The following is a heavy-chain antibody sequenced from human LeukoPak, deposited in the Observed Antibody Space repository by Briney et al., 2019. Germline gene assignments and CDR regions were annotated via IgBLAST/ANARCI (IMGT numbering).Heavy chain of an antibody. D-gene: IGHD2-2*01. CDR3: AKWGSTRALKDIDY. CDR2: IRYDGSNK. CDR1: GFTFSSYG. Sequence: PGGSLRLSCAASGFTFSSYGMQWVRQAPGKGLEWVAFIRYDGSNKYYADSVKGRFTISRDNSKNTLYLQMNSLRAEDTAVYYCAKWGSTRALKDIDYWGQGTLVTVSS. V-gene: IGHV3-30*02. J-gene: IGHJ4*02.